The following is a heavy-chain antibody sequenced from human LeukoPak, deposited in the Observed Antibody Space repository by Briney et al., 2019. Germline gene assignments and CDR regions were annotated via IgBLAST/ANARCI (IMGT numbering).Heavy chain of an antibody. D-gene: IGHD3-22*01. J-gene: IGHJ5*02. V-gene: IGHV1-18*01. CDR2: ISAYNGNT. CDR3: ARESTTYYYDSSGKKVNWFDP. Sequence: ASVKVSCKASGYTFTSYGISWVRQAPGQGLEWMGWISAYNGNTNYAQKLQGRVTMTTDTSTSTAYMELRSLRSDDTAVYYCARESTTYYYDSSGKKVNWFDPWGQGTLVTASS. CDR1: GYTFTSYG.